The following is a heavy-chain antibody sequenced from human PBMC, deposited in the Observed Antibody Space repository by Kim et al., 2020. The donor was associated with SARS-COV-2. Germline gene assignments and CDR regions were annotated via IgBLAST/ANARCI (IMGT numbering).Heavy chain of an antibody. CDR2: FDPEDGET. V-gene: IGHV1-24*01. J-gene: IGHJ4*02. Sequence: ASVNVSCKVSGYTLTELSMHWVRQAPGKGLEWMGGFDPEDGETIYAQKFQGRVTVTEDTSTDTAYMELSSLRSEDTAVYYCATLSPSSDAFDYWGQGTLVTVSS. D-gene: IGHD2-21*01. CDR1: GYTLTELS. CDR3: ATLSPSSDAFDY.